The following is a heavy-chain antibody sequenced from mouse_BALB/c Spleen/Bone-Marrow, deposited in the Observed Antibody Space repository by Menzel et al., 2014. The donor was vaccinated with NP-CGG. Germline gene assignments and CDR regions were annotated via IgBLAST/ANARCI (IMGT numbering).Heavy chain of an antibody. Sequence: EVQGVESGGGLVKPGGSLKLSCAASGFTFSNYAMSWVRQSLEKRLEWVAEISGGGRYSYYPDTVTGRFTVSRDNAKSTLYLEMSSLRSEDTAMYYCARDYGTTYDSMDYWSQGTSVTVSS. CDR2: ISGGGRYS. V-gene: IGHV5-9-4*01. J-gene: IGHJ4*01. D-gene: IGHD1-1*01. CDR3: ARDYGTTYDSMDY. CDR1: GFTFSNYA.